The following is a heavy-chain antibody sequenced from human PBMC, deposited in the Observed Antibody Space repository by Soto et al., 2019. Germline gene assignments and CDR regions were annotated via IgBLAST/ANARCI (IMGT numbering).Heavy chain of an antibody. CDR2: ISSSSSTI. D-gene: IGHD3-3*01. V-gene: IGHV3-48*01. CDR1: GFTFSSYS. Sequence: GGSLRLSCAASGFTFSSYSMNWVRQAPGKGLEWVSYISSSSSTIYYADSVKGRFTISRDNAKNSLYLQMNSLRAEDTAVYYCARGTDFWSGYYDAWFDPWGQGTLVTVSS. CDR3: ARGTDFWSGYYDAWFDP. J-gene: IGHJ5*02.